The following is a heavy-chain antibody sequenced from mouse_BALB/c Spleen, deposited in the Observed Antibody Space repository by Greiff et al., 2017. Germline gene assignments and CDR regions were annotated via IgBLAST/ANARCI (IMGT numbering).Heavy chain of an antibody. CDR2: IGSGGSYP. CDR3: ARTYGNYDCAMDY. J-gene: IGHJ4*01. V-gene: IGHV5-9-4*01. Sequence: EVQLVESGGGLVKPGGSLKLSCAASGFSFSSYAMSWVRQSPGKRLEWVAEIGSGGSYPYYPDTVTGRFTISRDNAKNTMYLEMISLRSEDTAMYYCARTYGNYDCAMDYWGQGTSVTVSS. D-gene: IGHD2-1*01. CDR1: GFSFSSYA.